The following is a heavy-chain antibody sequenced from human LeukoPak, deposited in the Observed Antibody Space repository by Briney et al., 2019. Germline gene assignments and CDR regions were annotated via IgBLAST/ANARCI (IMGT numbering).Heavy chain of an antibody. J-gene: IGHJ4*02. CDR3: ARQRGEWGYSKAAADF. D-gene: IGHD6-25*01. V-gene: IGHV4-34*01. Sequence: SETLSLTCDVSGGSFAGYYWSWIRQPPGKGLEWIGEINHSRTTKTNPSLKTRVTISVDTSKNEISLRLTSVTAADTAVYYCARQRGEWGYSKAAADFWGQGTLVTVSS. CDR1: GGSFAGYY. CDR2: INHSRTT.